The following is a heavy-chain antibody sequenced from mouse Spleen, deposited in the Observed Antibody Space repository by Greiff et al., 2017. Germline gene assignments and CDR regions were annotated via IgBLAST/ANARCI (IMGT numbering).Heavy chain of an antibody. V-gene: IGHV1-61*01. CDR1: GYTFTSYW. CDR3: AREGGNAYAMDY. CDR2: IYPSDSET. Sequence: VQLQQSGAELVRPGSSVKLSCKASGYTFTSYWMDWVKQRPGQGLEWIGNIYPSDSETHYNQKFKDKATLTVDKSSSTAYMQLSSLTSEDSAVYYCAREGGNAYAMDYWGQGTSVTVSS. D-gene: IGHD1-1*02. J-gene: IGHJ4*01.